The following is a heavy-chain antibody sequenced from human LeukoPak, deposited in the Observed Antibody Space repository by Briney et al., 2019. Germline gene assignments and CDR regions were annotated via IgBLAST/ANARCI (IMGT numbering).Heavy chain of an antibody. J-gene: IGHJ4*02. Sequence: XWXRXAPXQGLEWMGIINPSGGSTSYAQKFQGRVTMTRDTSTSTVYMELSSLRSEDTAVYYCARDPTGTASRGRYFDYWGQGTLVTVSS. CDR2: INPSGGST. CDR3: ARDPTGTASRGRYFDY. V-gene: IGHV1-46*01. D-gene: IGHD1-1*01.